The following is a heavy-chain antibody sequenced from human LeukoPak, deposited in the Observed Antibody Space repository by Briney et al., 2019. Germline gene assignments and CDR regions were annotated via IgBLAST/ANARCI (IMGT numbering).Heavy chain of an antibody. Sequence: PSETLSLTCAVYGGSFSGYYWSWIRQPPGKGLEWIGEINHSGSTNYNPSLKSRVTISVDTSKSQFSLKLSSVTAADTAVYYCARGDTAMSDAFDIWGQGTMVTVSS. J-gene: IGHJ3*02. D-gene: IGHD5-18*01. CDR3: ARGDTAMSDAFDI. CDR1: GGSFSGYY. V-gene: IGHV4-34*01. CDR2: INHSGST.